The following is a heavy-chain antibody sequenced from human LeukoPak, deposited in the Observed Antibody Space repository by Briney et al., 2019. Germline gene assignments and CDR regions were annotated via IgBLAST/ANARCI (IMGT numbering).Heavy chain of an antibody. D-gene: IGHD2-2*01. CDR2: IKQDGSAK. Sequence: PGGSLRLSCAASGFTLSSYWMSWVRQAPGKGLEWVANIKQDGSAKDYVDSVEGRFTISRENAKNSLYLQMNSLRVDDTAIYYCARVYQSTSGRAIDYWGQGTLVTVSS. V-gene: IGHV3-7*01. CDR1: GFTLSSYW. CDR3: ARVYQSTSGRAIDY. J-gene: IGHJ4*02.